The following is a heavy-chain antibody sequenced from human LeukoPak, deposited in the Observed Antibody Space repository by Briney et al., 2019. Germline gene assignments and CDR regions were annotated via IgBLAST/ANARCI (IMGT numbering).Heavy chain of an antibody. D-gene: IGHD3-22*01. CDR1: GFTFSGSA. Sequence: GGSLRLSCAASGFTFSGSAMHWVRQASGKGLEWVGRIRSKTNSYATAYAASVKGRFTISRDDSKNTAYLQMNSLKTEDTALYFCTKKGDGSDYPLDYWGQGTLVTVSS. CDR2: IRSKTNSYAT. CDR3: TKKGDGSDYPLDY. V-gene: IGHV3-73*01. J-gene: IGHJ4*02.